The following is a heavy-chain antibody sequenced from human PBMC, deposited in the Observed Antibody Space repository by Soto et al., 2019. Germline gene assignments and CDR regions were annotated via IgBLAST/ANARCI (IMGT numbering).Heavy chain of an antibody. V-gene: IGHV3-30*18. D-gene: IGHD6-19*01. CDR2: ISYDGSNK. CDR3: AKEEGSGWSKQERFYYYYGMDV. CDR1: GFTFSSYG. J-gene: IGHJ6*02. Sequence: GGSLRLSCAASGFTFSSYGMHWVRQAPGKGLEWVAVISYDGSNKYYADSVKGRFTISRDNSKNTLYLQMNSLRAEDTAVYYCAKEEGSGWSKQERFYYYYGMDVWGQGTTVTVSS.